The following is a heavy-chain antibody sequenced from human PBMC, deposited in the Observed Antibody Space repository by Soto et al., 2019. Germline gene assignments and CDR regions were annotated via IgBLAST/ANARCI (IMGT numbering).Heavy chain of an antibody. Sequence: SETLSLTCAVYGGSFSGYYWSWIRQPPGKGLEWIGEINHSGSTNYNPSLKSRVTISVDTSKNQFSLKLSSVTAADTAVYYCARDRFRGPFDYWGQGTLVTVSS. CDR2: INHSGST. CDR3: ARDRFRGPFDY. J-gene: IGHJ4*02. CDR1: GGSFSGYY. V-gene: IGHV4-34*01.